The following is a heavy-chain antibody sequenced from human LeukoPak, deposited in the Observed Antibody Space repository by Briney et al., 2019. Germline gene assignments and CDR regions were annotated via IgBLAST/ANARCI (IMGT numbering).Heavy chain of an antibody. CDR1: GFTFSSYA. V-gene: IGHV3-64*01. CDR2: ISSNGGST. D-gene: IGHD6-13*01. CDR3: ARGSSSWYDTIN. Sequence: GGSLRLSCAASGFTFSSYAMHWVRQAPGKGLEYVSAISSNGGSTYYANSVKGRFTISRDNSKNTLYLQMGSLRAEDMAVYYCARGSSSWYDTINWGQGTLVTVSS. J-gene: IGHJ4*02.